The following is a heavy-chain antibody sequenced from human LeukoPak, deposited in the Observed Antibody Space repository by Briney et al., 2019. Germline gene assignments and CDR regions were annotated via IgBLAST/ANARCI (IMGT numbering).Heavy chain of an antibody. CDR3: ARAYYYDSSGYYYFDY. D-gene: IGHD3-22*01. Sequence: GGSLRLSCAASGFTFSSYGMHWVRQAPGKGLEWVAFIRYDGSNKYYADSVKGRFTISRDNSKNTLYLQMNSLRAEDTAVYYCARAYYYDSSGYYYFDYWGQGTLVTVSS. CDR1: GFTFSSYG. CDR2: IRYDGSNK. J-gene: IGHJ4*02. V-gene: IGHV3-30*02.